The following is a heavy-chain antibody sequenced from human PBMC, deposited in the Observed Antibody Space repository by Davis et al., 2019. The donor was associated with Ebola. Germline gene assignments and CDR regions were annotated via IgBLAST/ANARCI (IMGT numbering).Heavy chain of an antibody. D-gene: IGHD1-26*01. V-gene: IGHV2-5*02. Sequence: SGPTLVHPTHTLTLTCPFSGFPLRTSPVGVGWIRQAPGEAPEWLAVTYWDDDKRYSPSMKSRLTIAKETSNNQVVLRMTNMAPEDTRTYYCAHSGRGGGAPFDSWGQGISVTVSS. CDR3: AHSGRGGGAPFDS. CDR1: GFPLRTSPVG. J-gene: IGHJ4*02. CDR2: TYWDDDK.